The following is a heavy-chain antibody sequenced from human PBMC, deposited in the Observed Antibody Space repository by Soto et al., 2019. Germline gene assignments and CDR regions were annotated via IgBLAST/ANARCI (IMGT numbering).Heavy chain of an antibody. J-gene: IGHJ4*02. CDR1: GFTFSTYG. CDR3: AREQIGVAGSTYDY. D-gene: IGHD6-19*01. V-gene: IGHV3-33*01. CDR2: IWYDGSRT. Sequence: QVQLVESGGGVVQPGRYLRLSCAASGFTFSTYGMHWVRQAPGKGLDWVALIWYDGSRTYYAESVKGRFTISRDNSKNTLFLQMNSLRVEDTAVYYCAREQIGVAGSTYDYWGQGTLVTVSS.